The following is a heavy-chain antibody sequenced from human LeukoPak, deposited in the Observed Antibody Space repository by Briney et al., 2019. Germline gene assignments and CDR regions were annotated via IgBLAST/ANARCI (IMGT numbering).Heavy chain of an antibody. Sequence: GGSLRLSCAASGFTFSSYSMNWVRQAPGKGLEWVSYISTGSSTTYYADSVKGRFTISRDNSKNTLYLQMNSLRAEDTAVYYCARGGDIVATYPGYWGQGTLVTVSS. V-gene: IGHV3-48*01. CDR1: GFTFSSYS. CDR2: ISTGSSTT. D-gene: IGHD5-12*01. CDR3: ARGGDIVATYPGY. J-gene: IGHJ4*02.